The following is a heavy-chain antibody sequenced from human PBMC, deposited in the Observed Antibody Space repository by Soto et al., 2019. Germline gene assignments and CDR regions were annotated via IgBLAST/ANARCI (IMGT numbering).Heavy chain of an antibody. CDR2: ISAYNGNT. V-gene: IGHV1-18*04. CDR1: GYTFTSYG. J-gene: IGHJ4*02. D-gene: IGHD3-3*01. CDR3: ARDRGDYDFWSGYYFYFDY. Sequence: GASVKVSGKASGYTFTSYGISWVRQAPGQGLEWMGWISAYNGNTNYAQKLQGRVTMTTDTSTSTAYMELRSLRSDDTAVYYCARDRGDYDFWSGYYFYFDYWGQGTLVTVSS.